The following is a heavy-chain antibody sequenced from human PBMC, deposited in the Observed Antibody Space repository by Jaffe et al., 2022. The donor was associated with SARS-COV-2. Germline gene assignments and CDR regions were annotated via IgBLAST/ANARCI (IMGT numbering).Heavy chain of an antibody. J-gene: IGHJ3*02. CDR1: GFTFDDYA. Sequence: EVQLVESGGGLVQPGRSLRLSCAASGFTFDDYAMHWVRQAPGKGLEWVSGISWNSGSIGYADSVKGRFTISRDNAKNSLYLQMNSLRAEDTALYYCAPAGRYDSSVAFDIWGQGTMVTVSS. CDR3: APAGRYDSSVAFDI. CDR2: ISWNSGSI. V-gene: IGHV3-9*01. D-gene: IGHD3-22*01.